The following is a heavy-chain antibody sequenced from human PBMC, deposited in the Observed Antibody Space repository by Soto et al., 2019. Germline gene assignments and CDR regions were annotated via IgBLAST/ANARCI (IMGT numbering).Heavy chain of an antibody. CDR3: ARGRHPSRYCSSTSCEKYYYYMDV. Sequence: SETLSLTCTVSGCNIRSYGWSWIRQPPGKGLEWIGYIYYSGSTNYNPSLKSRVTISVDTSKNQFSLKLSSVTAADTAVYYCARGRHPSRYCSSTSCEKYYYYMDVWGKGTTVTVSS. CDR2: IYYSGST. V-gene: IGHV4-59*01. CDR1: GCNIRSYG. D-gene: IGHD2-2*01. J-gene: IGHJ6*03.